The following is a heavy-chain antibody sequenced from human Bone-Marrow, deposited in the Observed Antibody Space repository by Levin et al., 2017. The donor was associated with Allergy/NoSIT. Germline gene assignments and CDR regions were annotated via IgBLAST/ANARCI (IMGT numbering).Heavy chain of an antibody. Sequence: PSETLSLTCAVYGESFSGYFWTWIRQPPGKRLEWIGQINHSGTTNYNPSLESRVTMSVDTTKKQLSLKLSSLTAADTAVYFCARGGEVPSQYYFDYWGQGTQVTV. J-gene: IGHJ4*02. CDR2: INHSGTT. CDR3: ARGGEVPSQYYFDY. D-gene: IGHD2-2*01. V-gene: IGHV4-34*01. CDR1: GESFSGYF.